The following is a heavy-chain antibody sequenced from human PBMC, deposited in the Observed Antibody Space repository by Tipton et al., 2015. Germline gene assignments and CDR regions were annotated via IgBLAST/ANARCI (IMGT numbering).Heavy chain of an antibody. CDR3: ARELPGTGAIGPFDY. CDR1: GGSISSGDYY. CDR2: IYYSGST. V-gene: IGHV4-30-4*01. D-gene: IGHD1-1*01. J-gene: IGHJ4*02. Sequence: TLSLTCTVSGGSISSGDYYWSWIRQPPGKGLEWIGYIYYSGSTYYDPSLKSRVTISVDTSKNQFSLKLSSVTAADTAVYYCARELPGTGAIGPFDYWGQGTLVTVSS.